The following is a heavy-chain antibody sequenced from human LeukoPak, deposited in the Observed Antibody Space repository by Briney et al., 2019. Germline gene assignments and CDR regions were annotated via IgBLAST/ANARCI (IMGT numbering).Heavy chain of an antibody. D-gene: IGHD3-10*01. CDR1: GYTFTSYD. J-gene: IGHJ4*02. CDR3: ARGKTITMVQGVIFY. CDR2: MNPNSGNT. V-gene: IGHV1-8*01. Sequence: GASVKVSCKASGYTFTSYDINWVRQATGQGLEGMGWMNPNSGNTGYAQKFQGRVTMTRNTSISTAYMELSSLRSEDTAVYYCARGKTITMVQGVIFYWGQGTLVTVSS.